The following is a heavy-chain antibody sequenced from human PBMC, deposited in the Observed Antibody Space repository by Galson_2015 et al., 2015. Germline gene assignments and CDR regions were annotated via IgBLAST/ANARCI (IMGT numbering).Heavy chain of an antibody. CDR2: ITGSGGSI. CDR3: AKTEAGEY. Sequence: SLRLSCAASGFTFSNSAMNWVRQAPGKGLEWVSTITGSGGSIYYADSVKGRFTISRDNSKNTLYLQMNSLRAEDTAVYYCAKTEAGEYWGQGTLVTVSS. J-gene: IGHJ4*02. CDR1: GFTFSNSA. V-gene: IGHV3-23*01. D-gene: IGHD6-19*01.